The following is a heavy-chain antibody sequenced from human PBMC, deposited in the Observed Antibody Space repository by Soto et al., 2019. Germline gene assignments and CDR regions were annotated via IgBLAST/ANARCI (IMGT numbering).Heavy chain of an antibody. D-gene: IGHD6-19*01. CDR1: GYFIGAGGYY. CDR3: ERMYSSGSGWFHP. CDR2: FYSSGSI. Sequence: PSETLSLTCFVSGYFIGAGGYYWSWIRHHPGKGLEWIGSFYSSGSIIYNPSLRSRVSICGDMSTHQFSMSLTSVTAADTARYYCERMYSSGSGWFHPWGQGTLVTVSS. J-gene: IGHJ5*02. V-gene: IGHV4-31*02.